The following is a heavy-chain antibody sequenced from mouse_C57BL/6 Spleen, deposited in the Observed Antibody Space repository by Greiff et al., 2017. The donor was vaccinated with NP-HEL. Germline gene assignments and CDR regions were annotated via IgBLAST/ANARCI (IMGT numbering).Heavy chain of an antibody. V-gene: IGHV5-17*01. CDR3: ARGDYGSSYGYAMDY. CDR1: GFTFSDYG. Sequence: EVQLMESGGGLVKPGGSLKLSCAASGFTFSDYGMHWVRQAPEKGLEWVAYISSGSSTIYYADTVKGRFTISRDNAKNTLFLQMTSLRSEDTAMYYCARGDYGSSYGYAMDYWGQGTSVTVSS. CDR2: ISSGSSTI. J-gene: IGHJ4*01. D-gene: IGHD1-1*01.